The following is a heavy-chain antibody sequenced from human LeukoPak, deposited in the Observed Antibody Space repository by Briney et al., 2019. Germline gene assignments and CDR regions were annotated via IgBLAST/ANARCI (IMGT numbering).Heavy chain of an antibody. CDR3: AKDFAVAGLRYFDY. V-gene: IGHV3-30*18. CDR1: GFTFSDPG. Sequence: GGSLRLSCAASGFTFSDPGMHWVRQAPGKGLQWVALVSSGGTTYYSDPVKGRFTISRDISKNTLYLQMNNVSRDDTALYYCAKDFAVAGLRYFDYWGQGTLVTVSS. J-gene: IGHJ4*02. CDR2: VSSGGTT. D-gene: IGHD6-19*01.